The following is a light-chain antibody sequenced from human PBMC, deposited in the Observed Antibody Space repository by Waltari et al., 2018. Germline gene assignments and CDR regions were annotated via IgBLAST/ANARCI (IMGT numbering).Light chain of an antibody. J-gene: IGKJ3*01. CDR2: EVS. V-gene: IGKV2D-29*01. CDR1: QSLVHTDGKTY. Sequence: IVLTQTPLSLSVTPGQPASISCKSSQSLVHTDGKTYLYWYLQKAGQPPQLLIHEVSDRFTGVPPRFSGSGSGTDFTLKISRVEAEDVGMYYCMQSIQLPLFTFGPGTKVEIK. CDR3: MQSIQLPLFT.